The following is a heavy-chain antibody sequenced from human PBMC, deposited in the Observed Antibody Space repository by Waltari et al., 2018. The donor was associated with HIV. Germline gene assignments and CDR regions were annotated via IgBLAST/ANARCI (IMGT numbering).Heavy chain of an antibody. D-gene: IGHD3-22*01. CDR2: ISGSGADS. CDR1: GFAYVSYA. CDR3: AKAFSDNTAYYYDF. V-gene: IGHV3-23*01. J-gene: IGHJ4*02. Sequence: EVQLLESGGGLVQPGGSRRLSCAASGFAYVSYAMTWVRQSPGRGLGWVSAISGSGADSFYAGSVKGRFSISRDNSKNTVYLQMNNLRAADTAIYYCAKAFSDNTAYYYDFWGRGTRVTVAS.